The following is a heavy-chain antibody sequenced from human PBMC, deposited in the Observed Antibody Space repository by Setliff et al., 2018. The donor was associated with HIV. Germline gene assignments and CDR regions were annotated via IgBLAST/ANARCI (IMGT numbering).Heavy chain of an antibody. J-gene: IGHJ6*02. V-gene: IGHV1-3*01. CDR1: GYRFTGFA. CDR2: INAGTGNT. D-gene: IGHD3-3*01. Sequence: GASVKVSCKASGYRFTGFAIHWVRQAPGQRFEWMGWINAGTGNTKYSQKFQDRVTISRDIHANTAYMELSSLRSEDTAVYYCAREEVRSSFPYCGMDVWGQGTTVTVSS. CDR3: AREEVRSSFPYCGMDV.